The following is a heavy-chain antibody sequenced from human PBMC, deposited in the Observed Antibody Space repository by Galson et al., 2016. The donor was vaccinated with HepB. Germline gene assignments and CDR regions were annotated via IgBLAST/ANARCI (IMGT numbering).Heavy chain of an antibody. J-gene: IGHJ6*02. CDR1: GFTFSTYA. D-gene: IGHD3-9*01. CDR2: ISGSGGST. Sequence: SLRLSCAASGFTFSTYAMSWVRQAPGKGLEWVSTISGSGGSTYYADSVKGRFTISRDNSKNTLYPQMNSLRAEDTAVYYCAKDQTILQLRYFDWLSYPSYGMDVWGQGTTVTVSS. CDR3: AKDQTILQLRYFDWLSYPSYGMDV. V-gene: IGHV3-23*01.